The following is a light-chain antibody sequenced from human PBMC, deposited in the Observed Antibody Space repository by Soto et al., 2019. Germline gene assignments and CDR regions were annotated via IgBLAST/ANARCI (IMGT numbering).Light chain of an antibody. Sequence: IQLTQSPSSLSASVGDRVTITCRASQGLSSYLAWYQQKPGKAPKLLIYAASTLQSGVPSGFSGSGSETDFTLTISSLQPEDFATYYCQQVNNYPLTFGGGTKVDIK. J-gene: IGKJ4*01. V-gene: IGKV1-9*01. CDR1: QGLSSY. CDR2: AAS. CDR3: QQVNNYPLT.